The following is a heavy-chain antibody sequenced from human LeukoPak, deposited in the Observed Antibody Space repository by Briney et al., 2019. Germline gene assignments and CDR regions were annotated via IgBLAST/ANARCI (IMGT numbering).Heavy chain of an antibody. J-gene: IGHJ4*02. CDR3: ARDLGMYYFDY. V-gene: IGHV1-69*01. CDR2: IIPIFGTA. Sequence: EWMGLIIPIFGTANYAQKFQGRVTITADESTSTAYMELSSLRSEDTAVYYCARDLGMYYFDYWGQGTLVTVSS.